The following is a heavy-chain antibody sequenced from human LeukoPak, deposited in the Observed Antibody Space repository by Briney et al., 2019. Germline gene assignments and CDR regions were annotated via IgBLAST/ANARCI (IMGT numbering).Heavy chain of an antibody. CDR3: ARAGEVEMATIAPLYFDY. D-gene: IGHD5-24*01. V-gene: IGHV4-34*01. CDR1: GGSFSGYY. J-gene: IGHJ4*02. Sequence: SETLSLTCAVYGGSFSGYYWSWIRQPPGKGLEWIGEINHSGSTNYNPSLKSRVTISVDTSKNQFSLKLSSVTAADTAVYYCARAGEVEMATIAPLYFDYWGQGTLVTVSS. CDR2: INHSGST.